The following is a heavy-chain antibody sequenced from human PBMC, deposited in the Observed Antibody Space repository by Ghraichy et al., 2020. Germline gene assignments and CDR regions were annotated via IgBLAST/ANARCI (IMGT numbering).Heavy chain of an antibody. J-gene: IGHJ4*02. CDR1: GFTFSSYE. Sequence: GGSLRLSCAASGFTFSSYEMSWVRQAPGKGLEWLSYISSSGSSMYYADSVRGRFTISRDNAKNSLSLQMNSLRAEDTAVYYCATLYSSSHFDYWGQGPLVTVSS. CDR2: ISSSGSSM. V-gene: IGHV3-48*03. CDR3: ATLYSSSHFDY. D-gene: IGHD6-13*01.